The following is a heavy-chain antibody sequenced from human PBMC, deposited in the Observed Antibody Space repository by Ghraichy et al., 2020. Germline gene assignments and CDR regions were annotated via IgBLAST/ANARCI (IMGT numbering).Heavy chain of an antibody. D-gene: IGHD3-3*01. CDR2: SSPSGENT. J-gene: IGHJ4*02. CDR3: ARSPRVYDFWSGYYIYFDF. CDR1: GYTFASFY. V-gene: IGHV1-46*01. Sequence: ASVKVSCKASGYTFASFYIHWVRQAPGQGLEWMGISSPSGENTTYAQKFQGRVTLTTDPPTSTSYMELTSLRYEDPAVYFCARSPRVYDFWSGYYIYFDFGGRGTLVTVSS.